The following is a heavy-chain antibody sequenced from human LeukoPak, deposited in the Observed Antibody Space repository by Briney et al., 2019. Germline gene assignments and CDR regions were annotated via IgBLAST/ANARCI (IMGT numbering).Heavy chain of an antibody. CDR2: IYSGGST. D-gene: IGHD3-22*01. CDR1: GFTVGSNT. CDR3: ARGGSYFDISGYYFY. Sequence: GESLRLSCAASGFTVGSNTMSWVRQAPGKGLEWASIIYSGGSTSYADSVKGRFTISSDNSKNTLYLQMNSLRTEDTAVYYCARGGSYFDISGYYFYWGQGTLVTVSS. J-gene: IGHJ4*02. V-gene: IGHV3-66*01.